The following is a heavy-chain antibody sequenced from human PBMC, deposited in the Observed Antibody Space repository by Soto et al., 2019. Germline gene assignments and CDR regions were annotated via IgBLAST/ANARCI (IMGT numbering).Heavy chain of an antibody. CDR3: ARGPSGDKVDY. Sequence: PSETLSLTCSVSGDTIRSDYWNWIRQPPDKRLEWIGYISYGGSPYYNPSLTSRVTISVDTSKNQFSLQLSSVSAADTAVYYCARGPSGDKVDYWGQGTLVTVSS. J-gene: IGHJ4*02. D-gene: IGHD7-27*01. CDR2: ISYGGSP. CDR1: GDTIRSDY. V-gene: IGHV4-59*08.